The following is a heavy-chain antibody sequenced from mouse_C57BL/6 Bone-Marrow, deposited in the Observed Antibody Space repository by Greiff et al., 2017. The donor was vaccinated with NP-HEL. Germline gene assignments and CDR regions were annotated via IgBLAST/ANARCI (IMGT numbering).Heavy chain of an antibody. D-gene: IGHD1-1*01. CDR3: VRAYYYGSSYRYFDV. CDR1: GFSFNTYA. V-gene: IGHV10-1*01. CDR2: IRSKSNNYAT. Sequence: EVKLVESGGGLVQPKGSLKLSCAASGFSFNTYAMNWVRQAPGKGLEWVARIRSKSNNYATYYADSVKDRFTISRDDSESMLYLQMNNLKTEDTAMYYCVRAYYYGSSYRYFDVWGTGTTVTVSS. J-gene: IGHJ1*03.